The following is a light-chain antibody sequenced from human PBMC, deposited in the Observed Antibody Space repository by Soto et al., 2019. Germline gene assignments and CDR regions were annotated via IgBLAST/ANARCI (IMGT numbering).Light chain of an antibody. J-gene: IGLJ3*02. V-gene: IGLV1-40*01. Sequence: QSVLTQPPSVSGAPGQRVTISCSGFRSNIGAGYDVHWYQQLPGAAPKLLIYGNRGRPSGIPDRFSGSRSGTSASLAITGLQTEDEGDYHCQSYDSALSAWVFGGGTQLTVL. CDR1: RSNIGAGYD. CDR3: QSYDSALSAWV. CDR2: GNR.